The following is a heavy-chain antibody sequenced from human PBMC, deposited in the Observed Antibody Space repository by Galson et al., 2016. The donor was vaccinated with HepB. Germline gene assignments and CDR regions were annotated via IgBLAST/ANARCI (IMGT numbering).Heavy chain of an antibody. V-gene: IGHV3-30*12. CDR1: RFTFSRYG. CDR2: ISYDGSNK. Sequence: SLRLSCAASRFTFSRYGMHWVRQAPGKGLEWVAIISYDGSNKYYADAVKGRFTISRDNSKNTVYLQMNSLRVEDTAMYYCGRNVPFNWGQGTLVTVSS. J-gene: IGHJ4*02. CDR3: GRNVPFN.